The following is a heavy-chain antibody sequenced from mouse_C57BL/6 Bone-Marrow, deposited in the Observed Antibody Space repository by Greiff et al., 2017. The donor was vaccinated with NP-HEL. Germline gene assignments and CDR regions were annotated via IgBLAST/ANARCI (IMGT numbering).Heavy chain of an antibody. V-gene: IGHV1-82*01. CDR1: GYAFSSSW. CDR2: IYPGDGDT. J-gene: IGHJ1*03. CDR3: ASYWYFDV. Sequence: QVQLQQSGPELVKPGASVKISCKASGYAFSSSWMNWVKQRPGKGLEWIGRIYPGDGDTNYNGKFKGKATLTAEKSSSTAYMQLSSLTSEDSAVYFCASYWYFDVWGTGTTVTVSS.